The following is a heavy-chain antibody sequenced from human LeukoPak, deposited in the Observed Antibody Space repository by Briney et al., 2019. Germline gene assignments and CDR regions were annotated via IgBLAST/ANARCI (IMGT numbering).Heavy chain of an antibody. Sequence: PGGSLRLSCAASGFTFSSYEMNWVRQAPGKGLEWVSYISSSGSTIYYADSVKGRFTISRDNSKNTLYLQMNSLRAEDTAVYYCAKRWSNYFDYWGQGTLVTVSS. J-gene: IGHJ4*02. D-gene: IGHD2-15*01. CDR1: GFTFSSYE. CDR3: AKRWSNYFDY. V-gene: IGHV3-48*03. CDR2: ISSSGSTI.